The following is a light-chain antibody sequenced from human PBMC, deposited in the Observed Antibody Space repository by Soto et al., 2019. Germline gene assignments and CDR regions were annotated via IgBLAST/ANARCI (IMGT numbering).Light chain of an antibody. CDR1: QTINNY. CDR2: GAS. V-gene: IGKV1-39*01. CDR3: QQTYSTPYV. Sequence: DIQLTQSPPSLSASVGDRVTITCRASQTINNYVNWYQQEAGKAPKLLIYGASSLQSGVPSRFSGSGFVTEFTLTISSLQSEDFVIYYCQQTYSTPYVFGGGNKRDI. J-gene: IGKJ2*01.